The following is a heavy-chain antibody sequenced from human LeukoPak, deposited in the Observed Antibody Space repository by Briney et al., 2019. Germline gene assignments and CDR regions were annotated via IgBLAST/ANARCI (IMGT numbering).Heavy chain of an antibody. J-gene: IGHJ4*02. Sequence: GGSLRLSCAASGFTFSGSAMHWVRQASGKGLEWVGRIRSKANSYATAYAASVKGRFTISRDDSKNTAYLQMNSLKTEDTAVYYCARGQPRYCSNTSCYTDLDYWGQGTLVTVSS. CDR3: ARGQPRYCSNTSCYTDLDY. D-gene: IGHD2-2*02. CDR2: IRSKANSYAT. V-gene: IGHV3-73*01. CDR1: GFTFSGSA.